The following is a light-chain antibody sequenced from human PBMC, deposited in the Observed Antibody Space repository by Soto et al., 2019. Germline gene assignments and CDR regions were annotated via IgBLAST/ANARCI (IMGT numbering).Light chain of an antibody. V-gene: IGLV1-47*01. Sequence: QSVLTQPPSASGTPGQRVTISCSGSSSNIGTNYVYWYQHLPGTAPKLLIYRNNQRPSGVPARFSGSKSGTSASLAISGLRSEDEADYYCGGWDDSLSGPVFGGGTQLTVL. CDR3: GGWDDSLSGPV. CDR2: RNN. CDR1: SSNIGTNY. J-gene: IGLJ2*01.